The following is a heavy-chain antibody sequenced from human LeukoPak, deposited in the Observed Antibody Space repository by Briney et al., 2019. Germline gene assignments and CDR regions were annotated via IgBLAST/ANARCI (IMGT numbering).Heavy chain of an antibody. D-gene: IGHD6-19*01. Sequence: GGSLRLSCAASGFTFSSYSMNWVRQAPGKGLEWVSSISSSSSYIYYADSVKGRFTISRDNAKNSLYLQMNSLGAEDTAVYYCARGIAVAGYYYYMDVWGKGTTVTVSS. CDR2: ISSSSSYI. CDR3: ARGIAVAGYYYYMDV. CDR1: GFTFSSYS. J-gene: IGHJ6*03. V-gene: IGHV3-21*01.